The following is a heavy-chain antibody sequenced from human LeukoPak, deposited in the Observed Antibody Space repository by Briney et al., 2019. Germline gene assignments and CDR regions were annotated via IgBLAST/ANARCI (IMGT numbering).Heavy chain of an antibody. V-gene: IGHV3-7*01. D-gene: IGHD3-22*01. CDR3: ARKVGDSSGYYYADNWFDP. CDR1: GFTFSSYW. CDR2: IKQDGSEK. Sequence: GGSLRLPCAASGFTFSSYWMSWVRQAPGKGLEWVANIKQDGSEKYYVDSVKGRFTISRDNAKNSLYLQTNSLRAEDTAVYYCARKVGDSSGYYYADNWFDPWGQGTLVTVSS. J-gene: IGHJ5*02.